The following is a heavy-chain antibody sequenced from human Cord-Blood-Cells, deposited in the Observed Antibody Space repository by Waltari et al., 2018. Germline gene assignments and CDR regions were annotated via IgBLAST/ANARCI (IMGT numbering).Heavy chain of an antibody. CDR3: ARERNSGSYFDY. CDR2: ISRSSSYI. Sequence: EVQLVESGGGLVKPGGSLRLSCAASGFTFSSYRINWFRQAPGEGLEWVSSISRSSSYIYYADSVKGRFTISRDNAKNSLYLQMNSRRAEDTAVYYCARERNSGSYFDYWGQGTLVTVSS. J-gene: IGHJ4*02. CDR1: GFTFSSYR. V-gene: IGHV3-21*01. D-gene: IGHD1-26*01.